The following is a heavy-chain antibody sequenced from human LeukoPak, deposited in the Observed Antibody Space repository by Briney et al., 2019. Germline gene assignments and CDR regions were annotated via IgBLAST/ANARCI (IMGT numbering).Heavy chain of an antibody. J-gene: IGHJ6*03. CDR2: ISAYNGNT. CDR1: GYTFTSYG. Sequence: ASVKVSCKASGYTFTSYGINWVRQAPGQGLEWMGWISAYNGNTNYAQKLQGRVTMTTDTSTSTAYMELRSLRSEDTAGYYCARGPSYYGSGNYYYMDVWGKGTTVTISS. V-gene: IGHV1-18*01. D-gene: IGHD3-10*01. CDR3: ARGPSYYGSGNYYYMDV.